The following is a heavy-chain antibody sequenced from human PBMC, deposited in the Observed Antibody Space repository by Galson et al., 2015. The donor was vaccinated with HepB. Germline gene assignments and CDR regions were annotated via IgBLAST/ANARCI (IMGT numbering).Heavy chain of an antibody. D-gene: IGHD2-15*01. V-gene: IGHV1-18*01. CDR3: ARDQGRDIVVVVAAKCDY. CDR2: ISAYNGNT. Sequence: SVKVSCKASGYTFTSYGISWVRQAPGQGLEWMGWISAYNGNTNYAQKLQGRVTMTTDTSTSTAYMELRSLRSDDTAVYYCARDQGRDIVVVVAAKCDYWGQGTLVTVSS. J-gene: IGHJ4*02. CDR1: GYTFTSYG.